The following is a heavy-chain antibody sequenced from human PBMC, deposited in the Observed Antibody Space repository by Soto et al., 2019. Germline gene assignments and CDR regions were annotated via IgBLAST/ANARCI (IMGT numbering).Heavy chain of an antibody. Sequence: ASETLSLTCTVSGGSISSGGYYWSWIRQHPGKGLEWIGYIYYSGSTYYNPSLKSRVTISVDTSKNQFSLKLSSVTAADTAVYYCARAHSSTSCEFDYWGQGTLVTVSS. D-gene: IGHD2-2*01. CDR3: ARAHSSTSCEFDY. J-gene: IGHJ4*02. CDR1: GGSISSGGYY. CDR2: IYYSGST. V-gene: IGHV4-31*03.